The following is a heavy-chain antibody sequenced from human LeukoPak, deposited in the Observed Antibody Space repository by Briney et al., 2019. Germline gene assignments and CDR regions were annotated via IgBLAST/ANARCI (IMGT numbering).Heavy chain of an antibody. CDR1: GFTFNSYA. Sequence: GRSLRLSCAASGFTFNSYAMHWVRQAPGKGLEWVAVISYIGTNIYYADSVKGRFTISRDNSRNTLYLQMNSLRAEDTAVYYCARDADPLYCTSASCYGDYYYHGMDVWGQGTTVTVPS. CDR3: ARDADPLYCTSASCYGDYYYHGMDV. CDR2: ISYIGTNI. V-gene: IGHV3-30-3*01. J-gene: IGHJ6*02. D-gene: IGHD2-2*01.